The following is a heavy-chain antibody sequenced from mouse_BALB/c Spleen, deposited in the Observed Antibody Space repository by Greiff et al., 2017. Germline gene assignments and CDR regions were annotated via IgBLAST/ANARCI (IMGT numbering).Heavy chain of an antibody. J-gene: IGHJ2*01. CDR3: ARDNRSYGSSYGYFDY. Sequence: DVMLVESGGGLVQPGGSLRLSCATSGFTFTDYYMSWVRQPPGKALEWLGFIRNKANGYTTEYSASVKGRFTISRDNSQSILYLQMNTLRAEDSATYYCARDNRSYGSSYGYFDYWGQGTTLTVSS. CDR1: GFTFTDYY. D-gene: IGHD1-1*01. CDR2: IRNKANGYTT. V-gene: IGHV7-3*02.